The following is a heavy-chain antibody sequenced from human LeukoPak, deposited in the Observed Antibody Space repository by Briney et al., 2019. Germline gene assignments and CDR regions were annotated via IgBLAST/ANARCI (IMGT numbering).Heavy chain of an antibody. CDR3: AKDRGGITGTLGAFDI. V-gene: IGHV3-23*01. CDR1: GFTFSSYG. J-gene: IGHJ3*02. D-gene: IGHD1-20*01. Sequence: PGRSLRLSCAASGFTFSSYGMPWVRQAPGKGLEWVSAISGSGGSTYYADSVKGRFTISRDNSKNTLYLQMNSLRAGDTAVYYCAKDRGGITGTLGAFDIWGQGTMVTVSS. CDR2: ISGSGGST.